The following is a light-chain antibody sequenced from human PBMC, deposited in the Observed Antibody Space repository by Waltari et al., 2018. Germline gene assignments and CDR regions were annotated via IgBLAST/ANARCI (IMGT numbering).Light chain of an antibody. V-gene: IGKV3-20*01. CDR3: QQYGSSPLT. CDR1: QSVRSSY. Sequence: EIVLTQSPGTLSLSPGERATLSCRASQSVRSSYLAWYQQKPGQATRLLIYGASSRATGIPDRFSGSGSGTDVTLTISRLEPEDFAVYYCQQYGSSPLTFGGGTKVEIK. CDR2: GAS. J-gene: IGKJ4*01.